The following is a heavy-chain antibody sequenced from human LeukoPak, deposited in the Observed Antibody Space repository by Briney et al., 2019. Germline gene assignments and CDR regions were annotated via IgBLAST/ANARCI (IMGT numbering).Heavy chain of an antibody. J-gene: IGHJ6*03. CDR1: GFTFRSYG. V-gene: IGHV3-30*02. CDR3: AKDSYYYIDV. Sequence: PGGSLRLSCAASGFTFRSYGMHWVRQAPGKGLEWVTFIRYDGSNKYYTDSVKGRFTIPRDNSKNTLYLQMNSLRTEDTAVYYCAKDSYYYIDVWGKGTTVTVSS. CDR2: IRYDGSNK.